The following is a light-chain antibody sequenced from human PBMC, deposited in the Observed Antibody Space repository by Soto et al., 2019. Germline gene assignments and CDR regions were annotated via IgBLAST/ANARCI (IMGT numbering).Light chain of an antibody. CDR2: AAY. CDR3: QQFDTAHS. Sequence: IQVTQSPSSLSASVGDRITITCRVSQGMSSYLAWYQQKPGKAPKLLIYAAYTLQSGVPSRFSGGGSGSDFTLPITNMQPEEISTYYCQQFDTAHSSGGWTKVEIK. CDR1: QGMSSY. J-gene: IGKJ4*01. V-gene: IGKV1-9*01.